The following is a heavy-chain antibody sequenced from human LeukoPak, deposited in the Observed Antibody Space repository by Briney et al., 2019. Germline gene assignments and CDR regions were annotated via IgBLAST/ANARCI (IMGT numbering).Heavy chain of an antibody. CDR3: TRPGVGATAFDY. CDR1: GYSISSGYY. V-gene: IGHV4-38-2*02. CDR2: IYHSGTS. D-gene: IGHD1-26*01. Sequence: KPSETLSLTCTVSGYSISSGYYWGWLRHPPGEGLEWIGIIYHSGTSHYNPPLSRRATISVDTYNHQSPMKLTSVPATDAAVYYCTRPGVGATAFDYWGQGTPVTVSS. J-gene: IGHJ4*02.